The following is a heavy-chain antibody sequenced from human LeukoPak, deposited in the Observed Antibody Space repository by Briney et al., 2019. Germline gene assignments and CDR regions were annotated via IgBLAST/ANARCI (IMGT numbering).Heavy chain of an antibody. D-gene: IGHD2-15*01. CDR3: ARVGYCSGGSCYSIDYYYYMDV. V-gene: IGHV3-21*01. CDR1: GFTFSSYS. Sequence: GGSLRLSCAASGFTFSSYSMNWVRQAPGKGLEWVSSISSSSSYIYYADSAKGRFTISRDNAKNSLYLQMNSLRAEDTAVYYCARVGYCSGGSCYSIDYYYYMDVWGKGTTVTVSS. CDR2: ISSSSSYI. J-gene: IGHJ6*03.